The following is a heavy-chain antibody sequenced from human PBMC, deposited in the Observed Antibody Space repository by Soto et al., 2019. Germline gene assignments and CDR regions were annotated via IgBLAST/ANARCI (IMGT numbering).Heavy chain of an antibody. CDR3: ARLGYYYDISY. CDR2: IYYSGST. D-gene: IGHD3-9*01. CDR1: GGSISSSSYY. V-gene: IGHV4-39*01. J-gene: IGHJ4*02. Sequence: QLQLQESGPGLVKPSETLSLTCTVSGGSISSSSYYWGWIRQPPGKGLEWIGRIYYSGSTYYNPSLKSRVTISVDTSKNQFSLKLSSVTAADTAVYYCARLGYYYDISYWGQGTLVTVSS.